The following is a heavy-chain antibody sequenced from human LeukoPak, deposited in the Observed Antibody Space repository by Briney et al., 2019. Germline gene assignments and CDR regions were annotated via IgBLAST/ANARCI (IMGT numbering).Heavy chain of an antibody. CDR1: GGSFSGYY. V-gene: IGHV4-34*01. Sequence: SETLSLTCAVYGGSFSGYYWSWIRQPPGKGLEWIGEINHSGSTNYNPSLKSRVTIPVDTSKNQFSLKLSSVTAADTAVYYCARARTGDWFDPWGQGTMVTVSS. CDR3: ARARTGDWFDP. CDR2: INHSGST. D-gene: IGHD7-27*01. J-gene: IGHJ5*02.